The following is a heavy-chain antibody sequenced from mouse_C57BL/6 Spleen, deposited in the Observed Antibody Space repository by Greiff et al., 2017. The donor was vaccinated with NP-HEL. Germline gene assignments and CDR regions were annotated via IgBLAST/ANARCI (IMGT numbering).Heavy chain of an antibody. D-gene: IGHD2-4*01. Sequence: QVQLKESGAELVKPGASVKISCKASGYAFSSYWMNWVKQRPGKGLEWIGQIYPGDGDTNYNGKFKGKATLTADKSSSTAYMQLSSLTSEDSAVYFCARSPYYDYDYYAMDYWGQGTSVTVSS. CDR2: IYPGDGDT. CDR1: GYAFSSYW. CDR3: ARSPYYDYDYYAMDY. V-gene: IGHV1-80*01. J-gene: IGHJ4*01.